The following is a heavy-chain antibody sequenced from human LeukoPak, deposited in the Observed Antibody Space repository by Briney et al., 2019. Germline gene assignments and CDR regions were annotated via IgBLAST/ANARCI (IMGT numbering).Heavy chain of an antibody. V-gene: IGHV3-23*01. J-gene: IGHJ4*02. CDR3: AKDSPAYYDFWSGYFDY. CDR2: ISGSGGST. CDR1: GFTFSSYA. Sequence: GGSLRLSCAASGFTFSSYAMSWVRQAPGKGLEWVSAISGSGGSTYYADSVKGRFTISRDNSKNTLYLQMNSLRAEDTAVYYCAKDSPAYYDFWSGYFDYWGQGTLVTVSS. D-gene: IGHD3-3*01.